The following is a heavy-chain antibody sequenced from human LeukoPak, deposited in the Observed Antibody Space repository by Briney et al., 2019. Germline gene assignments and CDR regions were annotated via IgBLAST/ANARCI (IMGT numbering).Heavy chain of an antibody. V-gene: IGHV3-30*14. D-gene: IGHD1-14*01. CDR1: GFAFTTYA. Sequence: GGSLRLSCVASGFAFTTYAVHWVRQAPGKGLEWVAVTDGNNKFYADSVMGRFTISSDKSTNTLYIQMNSLRPEDTAVYYCAKDLIAGSPDYFDHWGQGTLVTVSS. CDR3: AKDLIAGSPDYFDH. J-gene: IGHJ4*02. CDR2: TDGNNK.